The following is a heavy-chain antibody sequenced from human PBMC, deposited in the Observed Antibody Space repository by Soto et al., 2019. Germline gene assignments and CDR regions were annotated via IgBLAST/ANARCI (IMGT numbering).Heavy chain of an antibody. CDR2: MSTSNGNT. CDR1: GYTFTSYD. J-gene: IGHJ5*02. Sequence: QVQLVQSGAEVKKPGASVKVSCKASGYTFTSYDISWVRQAPGQGLEWMGWMSTSNGNTNYAQKLQGRVTMTTDTSTRTAKMELRSLRPDDTAVYFCARDRNWVDAWGQGTLVTVS. CDR3: ARDRNWVDA. V-gene: IGHV1-18*01.